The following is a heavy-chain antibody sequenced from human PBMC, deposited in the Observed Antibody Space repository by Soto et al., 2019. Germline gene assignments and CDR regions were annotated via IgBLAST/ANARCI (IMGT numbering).Heavy chain of an antibody. V-gene: IGHV1-69*02. CDR1: GGTFSSYT. CDR2: IIPILGIA. D-gene: IGHD4-17*01. J-gene: IGHJ4*02. CDR3: AGGGYGDPTDY. Sequence: QVQLVQSGAEVKKPGSSVKVSCKASGGTFSSYTISWVRQAPGQGLEWMGRIIPILGIANYAQKFQGRVTISADKSTSTAYMELSILRSEDTAVYYCAGGGYGDPTDYWGQGTLVTVSS.